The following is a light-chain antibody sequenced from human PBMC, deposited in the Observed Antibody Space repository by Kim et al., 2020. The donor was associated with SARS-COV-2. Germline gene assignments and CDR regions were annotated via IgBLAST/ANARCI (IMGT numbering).Light chain of an antibody. J-gene: IGKJ4*01. CDR3: QQLNSRLT. CDR1: QGISSY. CDR2: AAS. Sequence: DIQLTQSPSFLSASVGDRVTITCRASQGISSYLAWYQQNPGKAPKLLIYAASTLQSGVPSRFSGSGSGTEFTLTISSLQPEDFATYYCQQLNSRLTFGGGTKVDIK. V-gene: IGKV1-9*01.